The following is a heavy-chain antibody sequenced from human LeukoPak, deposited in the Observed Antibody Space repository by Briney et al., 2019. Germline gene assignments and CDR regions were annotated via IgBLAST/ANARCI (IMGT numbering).Heavy chain of an antibody. Sequence: SETLSLTCTVSGGSISSYYWSWIRQPPGKGLEWIGYIYYSGSTNYNPSLKSRVTISVDTSKNQFSLKLSSVTAADTAVYYCARAGGYYDSSGYYLTGAFDIWGQGTMVTVSS. V-gene: IGHV4-59*01. J-gene: IGHJ3*02. CDR2: IYYSGST. CDR3: ARAGGYYDSSGYYLTGAFDI. CDR1: GGSISSYY. D-gene: IGHD3-22*01.